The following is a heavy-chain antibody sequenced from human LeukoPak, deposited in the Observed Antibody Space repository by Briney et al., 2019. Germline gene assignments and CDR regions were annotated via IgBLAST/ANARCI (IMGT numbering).Heavy chain of an antibody. CDR1: GGSLSSYY. D-gene: IGHD6-6*01. V-gene: IGHV4-59*01. CDR2: IYYSGST. Sequence: SETLSLTCTVSGGSLSSYYWSWIRQPPGKGLEWIGYIYYSGSTNYNPPLKSRVTISVDTSKNQFSLRLSSVTAADTAVYYCARLAAREVDWFDPWGQGTLVTVSS. CDR3: ARLAAREVDWFDP. J-gene: IGHJ5*02.